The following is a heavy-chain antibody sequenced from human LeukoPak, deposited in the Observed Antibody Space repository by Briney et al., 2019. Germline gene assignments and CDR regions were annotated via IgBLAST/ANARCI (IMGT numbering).Heavy chain of an antibody. CDR2: ISSGGSTM. Sequence: GGSLRLSCSTSGFTFRDFHMNWLRQVPGKGLQHVAYISSGGSTMYYADSVVGRFTISRDDASDLLFLQMDRLREDDTAFYYCVRNPHSGTFVSSGQGTLVTVSS. CDR3: VRNPHSGTFVS. V-gene: IGHV3-48*02. CDR1: GFTFRDFH. J-gene: IGHJ4*02.